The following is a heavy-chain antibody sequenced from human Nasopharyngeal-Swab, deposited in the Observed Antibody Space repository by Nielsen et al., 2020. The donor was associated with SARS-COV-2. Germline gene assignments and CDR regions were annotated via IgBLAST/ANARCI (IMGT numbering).Heavy chain of an antibody. V-gene: IGHV4-31*11. CDR3: EICRMSAKIGFYYMDV. D-gene: IGHD2/OR15-2a*01. CDR2: VYSGGST. CDR1: GTSVTTSDFY. J-gene: IGHJ6*03. Sequence: LRLSCAVSGTSVTTSDFYWAWIRLLPGEGLQSIVHVYSGGSTYYTPSLRGRIDISVDTSKNRFSLMLYSMTAADTAIYYCEICRMSAKIGFYYMDVWGKGTAVTVSS.